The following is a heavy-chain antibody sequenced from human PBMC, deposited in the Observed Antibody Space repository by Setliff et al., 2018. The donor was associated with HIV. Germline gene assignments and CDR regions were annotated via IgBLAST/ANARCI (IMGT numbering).Heavy chain of an antibody. J-gene: IGHJ6*02. V-gene: IGHV3-7*01. CDR1: GFTFSSYW. Sequence: GGSLRLSCAASGFTFSSYWMSWVRQAPGKGPEWVANIKTDGSEKFYVDSVKGRFTISRDNAKNSLYLQMNSLRAEDTAVYYCARKLAPGHGMDVWGQGTTVTVSS. CDR2: IKTDGSEK. D-gene: IGHD3-3*02. CDR3: ARKLAPGHGMDV.